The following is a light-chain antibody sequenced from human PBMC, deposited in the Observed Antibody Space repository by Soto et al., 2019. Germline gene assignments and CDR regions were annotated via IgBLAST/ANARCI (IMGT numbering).Light chain of an antibody. J-gene: IGLJ1*01. CDR1: SSDVGGYNY. CDR3: SSYVGSNNYV. Sequence: QSVLTQPPSASGSPGQSVTISCTGTSSDVGGYNYVSWYQQHPGKAPKLMIYEVTKRPSGVPDRFSGSRSGNTASLTVSGLQTEDEGDYYCSSYVGSNNYVFGTGTKLTVL. V-gene: IGLV2-8*01. CDR2: EVT.